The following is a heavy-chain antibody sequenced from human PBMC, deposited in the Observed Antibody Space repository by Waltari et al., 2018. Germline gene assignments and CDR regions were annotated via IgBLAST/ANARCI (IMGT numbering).Heavy chain of an antibody. Sequence: EVQLLESGGGLVQPGGSLRLSCAAYGFTFKNYDMSWVRQAPGKGLEWVSAMSPSGDSTLYGDSVKGRFTISRDNSKNILYLQVNSLRAEDTAVYYCAKDRDESQPYCGSDCYWDSWGQGTLVTVSS. J-gene: IGHJ4*02. CDR2: MSPSGDST. CDR3: AKDRDESQPYCGSDCYWDS. CDR1: GFTFKNYD. V-gene: IGHV3-23*01. D-gene: IGHD2-21*01.